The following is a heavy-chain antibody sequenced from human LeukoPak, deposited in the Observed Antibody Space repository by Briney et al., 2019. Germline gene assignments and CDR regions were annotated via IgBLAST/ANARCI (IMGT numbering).Heavy chain of an antibody. CDR3: ARNKITFGGVLFRTFDP. CDR1: GYPFTSYY. V-gene: IGHV1-18*04. Sequence: AAVKVSCKASGYPFTSYYIHWLRQAPGQGLEGMGRINPVNGGTDYAQKLQGRVTMTPDTSTRPAYMGLRSLRSDDTAVYYCARNKITFGGVLFRTFDPWGQGTLVTVSS. J-gene: IGHJ5*02. CDR2: INPVNGGT. D-gene: IGHD3-16*01.